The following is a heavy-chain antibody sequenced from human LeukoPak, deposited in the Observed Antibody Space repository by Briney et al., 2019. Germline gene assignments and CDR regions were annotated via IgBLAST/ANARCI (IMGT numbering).Heavy chain of an antibody. CDR2: ISVNGRDK. CDR1: GFDFNSYA. CDR3: ATLDWCHRYLVACGSSEY. J-gene: IGHJ4*02. Sequence: GGSLRLSCAASGFDFNSYALHWVRQAPGKGLESVAVISVNGRDKYYANSVKGRFSISRDNSKNTFSLQMNSLRVEASASYYCATLDWCHRYLVACGSSEYWGQGILVTVSS. V-gene: IGHV3-30*01. D-gene: IGHD2-21*01.